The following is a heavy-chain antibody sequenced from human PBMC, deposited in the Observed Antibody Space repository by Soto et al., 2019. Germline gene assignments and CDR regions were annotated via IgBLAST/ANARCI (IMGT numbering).Heavy chain of an antibody. CDR3: ARVRLAVTKEYYYYGMDV. D-gene: IGHD4-17*01. CDR2: IIPIFGTA. Sequence: QVQLVQSGAEVKKPGSSVKVSCKASGGTFSSYAISWVRQAPGQGLEWMGGIIPIFGTANYAQKFQGRVTITADKSTSTAYMELSSLRSEDTAVYYCARVRLAVTKEYYYYGMDVWGQGTTVTVSS. J-gene: IGHJ6*02. CDR1: GGTFSSYA. V-gene: IGHV1-69*06.